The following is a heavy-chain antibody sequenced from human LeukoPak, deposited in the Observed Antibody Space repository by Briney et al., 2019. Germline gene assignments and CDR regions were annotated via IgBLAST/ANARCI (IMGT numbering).Heavy chain of an antibody. Sequence: GGSLRLSCAASGFTFSSYAMSWVRQAPGKGLEWVSAISGSGGSTYYADSVKGRFTISRDNSKNTLYLQMNSLRAEGTAVYYCAKVPSSVSGYDSSGYFPYYYFDYWGQGTLVTVSS. CDR1: GFTFSSYA. CDR3: AKVPSSVSGYDSSGYFPYYYFDY. J-gene: IGHJ4*02. CDR2: ISGSGGST. D-gene: IGHD3-22*01. V-gene: IGHV3-23*01.